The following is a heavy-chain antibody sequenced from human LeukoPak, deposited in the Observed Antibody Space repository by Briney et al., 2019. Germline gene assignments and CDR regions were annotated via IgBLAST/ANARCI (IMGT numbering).Heavy chain of an antibody. CDR1: GYTFTGYY. CDR3: ARPYGSGSYYTTFDY. CDR2: INPNSGGA. V-gene: IGHV1-2*02. Sequence: GASVKVSCKASGYTFTGYYMHWVRQAPGQGLEWMGWINPNSGGANYAQKFQGRVTMTRDTSISTAYMELSRLRSDDTAVYYCARPYGSGSYYTTFDYWGQGTLVTVSS. D-gene: IGHD3-10*01. J-gene: IGHJ4*02.